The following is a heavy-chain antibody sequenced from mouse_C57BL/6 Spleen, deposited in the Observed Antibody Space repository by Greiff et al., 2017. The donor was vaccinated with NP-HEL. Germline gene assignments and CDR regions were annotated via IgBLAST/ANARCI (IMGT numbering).Heavy chain of an antibody. D-gene: IGHD2-4*01. J-gene: IGHJ4*01. CDR1: GYTFTSYW. CDR2: IDPSDSYT. V-gene: IGHV1-50*01. Sequence: QVQLQQPGAELVKPGASVKLSCKASGYTFTSYWMQWVKQRPGQGLEWIGEIDPSDSYTNYNQKFKGKATLTVDTSSSTAYMQLSSLTSEDSAVYYCVYYDYSLYAMDYWGQGTSVTVSS. CDR3: VYYDYSLYAMDY.